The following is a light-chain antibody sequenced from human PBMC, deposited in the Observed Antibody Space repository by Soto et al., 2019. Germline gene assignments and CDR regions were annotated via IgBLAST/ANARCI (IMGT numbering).Light chain of an antibody. J-gene: IGLJ2*01. CDR2: EVS. V-gene: IGLV2-18*02. CDR1: SSDVGSYNR. CDR3: SSYTTSSTVV. Sequence: QSVLTQPPSVSGSPGQSVTISCTGPSSDVGSYNRVSWYQQPPGTAPKLMIYEVSNRPSGVPDRFSGSKSGNTASLTISGLQAEDEADYYCSSYTTSSTVVFGGGTKLTVL.